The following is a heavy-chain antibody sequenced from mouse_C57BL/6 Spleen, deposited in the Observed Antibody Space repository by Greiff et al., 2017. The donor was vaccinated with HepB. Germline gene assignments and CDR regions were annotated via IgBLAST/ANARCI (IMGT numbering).Heavy chain of an antibody. V-gene: IGHV1-50*01. J-gene: IGHJ2*01. CDR3: ARLRRGDYFDY. CDR2: IDPSDSYT. CDR1: GYTFTSYW. D-gene: IGHD2-12*01. Sequence: QVHVKQPGAELVKPGASVKLSCKASGYTFTSYWMKWVKQRPGQGLEWIGEIDPSDSYTNYNQKFKGKATLTVDTYSSTAYMQLSSLTSEDSAVYYCARLRRGDYFDYWGQGTTLTVSS.